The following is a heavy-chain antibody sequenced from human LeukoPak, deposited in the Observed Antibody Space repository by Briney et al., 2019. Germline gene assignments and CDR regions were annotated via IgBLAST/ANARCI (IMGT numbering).Heavy chain of an antibody. Sequence: GGSLRLSCAASGFTFSSYSMNWVRQAPGKGLEWVSSISSSSSYIYYADSVKGRFTISRDNAKNSLYLQMNSLRAGDTAVYYCARDHHQLFGMDVWGQGTTVTVSS. V-gene: IGHV3-21*01. CDR3: ARDHHQLFGMDV. CDR1: GFTFSSYS. J-gene: IGHJ6*02. D-gene: IGHD1-1*01. CDR2: ISSSSSYI.